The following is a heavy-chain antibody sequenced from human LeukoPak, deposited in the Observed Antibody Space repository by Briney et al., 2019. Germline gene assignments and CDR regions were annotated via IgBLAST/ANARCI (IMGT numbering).Heavy chain of an antibody. J-gene: IGHJ6*02. V-gene: IGHV1-69*04. Sequence: ASVKVSCKASGGTFSSYAISWVRQAPGQGVEWMGRIIPILGIANYAQKFQGRVTITADKSTSTAYMELSSLRSEDTAVYYCARAVAAVDYYYYYGMDVWGQGTTVTVSS. CDR2: IIPILGIA. CDR3: ARAVAAVDYYYYYGMDV. D-gene: IGHD6-13*01. CDR1: GGTFSSYA.